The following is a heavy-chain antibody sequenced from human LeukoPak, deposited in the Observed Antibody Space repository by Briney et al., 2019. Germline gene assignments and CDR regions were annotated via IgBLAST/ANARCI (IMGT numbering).Heavy chain of an antibody. CDR3: ARARYGYFGY. D-gene: IGHD5-18*01. Sequence: GGSLRLSCAASGFTVSSIFMNWVRQAPGKGLEWVSVIYPDGSTYYADSMKGRFAISRDNSENTLYLQINSLRAEDTAVYYCARARYGYFGYWGQGTLVTVSS. V-gene: IGHV3-53*01. CDR1: GFTVSSIF. CDR2: IYPDGST. J-gene: IGHJ4*02.